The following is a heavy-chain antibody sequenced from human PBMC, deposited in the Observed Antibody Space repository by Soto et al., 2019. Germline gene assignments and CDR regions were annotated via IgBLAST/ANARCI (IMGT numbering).Heavy chain of an antibody. CDR3: ASTGYYPAISAHRMDV. D-gene: IGHD3-9*01. V-gene: IGHV1-46*01. Sequence: GPSVKVSCKASGYTFTSYYMHWVRQAPGQGLEWMGIINPSGGSTSYAQKFQGRVTMTRDTSTSTVYMELSSLRSKDTTVYYCASTGYYPAISAHRMDVWGQGTTVTVSS. J-gene: IGHJ6*02. CDR2: INPSGGST. CDR1: GYTFTSYY.